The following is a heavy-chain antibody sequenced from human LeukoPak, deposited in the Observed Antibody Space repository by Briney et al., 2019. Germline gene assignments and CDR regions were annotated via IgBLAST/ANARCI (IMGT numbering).Heavy chain of an antibody. V-gene: IGHV3-7*01. Sequence: GGSLRLSCAASGFTFSSYWMSWVRQAPGKGLEWVANIKQDGSEKYYVDSVKGRFTISRDNAKNSLYLQMNSLRAEDTAVYYCARDSSNPYDFWSGDAFDIWGQGTMVTVSS. CDR2: IKQDGSEK. J-gene: IGHJ3*02. CDR3: ARDSSNPYDFWSGDAFDI. D-gene: IGHD3-3*01. CDR1: GFTFSSYW.